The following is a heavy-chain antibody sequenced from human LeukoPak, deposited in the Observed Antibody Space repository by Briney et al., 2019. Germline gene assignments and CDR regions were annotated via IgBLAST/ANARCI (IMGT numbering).Heavy chain of an antibody. D-gene: IGHD4-17*01. V-gene: IGHV1-2*02. J-gene: IGHJ4*02. Sequence: GASVKVSCKASGYTFTGYYMHWVRQAPGQGPEWMGWVNPNSGGTNYAQKFQGRVTMTRDTSISTAYMELSRLRSDDTAVYYCARANYYGDTPYYWGQGTLVTVSS. CDR2: VNPNSGGT. CDR3: ARANYYGDTPYY. CDR1: GYTFTGYY.